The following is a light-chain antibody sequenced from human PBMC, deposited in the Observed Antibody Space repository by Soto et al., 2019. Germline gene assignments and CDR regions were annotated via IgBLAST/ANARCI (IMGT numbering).Light chain of an antibody. CDR3: SSYTSSSTHVV. J-gene: IGLJ2*01. CDR1: SSDVGGYNY. CDR2: EVS. V-gene: IGLV2-14*01. Sequence: QSALTQPASVSGSPGQSITISCTGTSSDVGGYNYVSWYQQHPGKVPKLMIYEVSNRPSGVSNRFSGSKSGNTASLTISGLQAEDEADYSCSSYTSSSTHVVFGGGTKLTVL.